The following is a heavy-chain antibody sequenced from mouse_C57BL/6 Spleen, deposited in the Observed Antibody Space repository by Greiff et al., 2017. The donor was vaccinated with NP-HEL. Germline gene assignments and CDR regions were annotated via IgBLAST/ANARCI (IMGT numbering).Heavy chain of an antibody. CDR3: ARGANWDPHWYFDV. V-gene: IGHV1-26*01. CDR2: INPNNGGT. J-gene: IGHJ1*03. CDR1: GYTFTDYY. Sequence: EVQLQQSGPELVKPGASVKISCKASGYTFTDYYMNWVKQSHGKSLEWIGDINPNNGGTSYNQKFKGKATLTVDKSSSTAYMEIRSLTSEDSAVYYCARGANWDPHWYFDVWGTGTTVTVSS. D-gene: IGHD4-1*01.